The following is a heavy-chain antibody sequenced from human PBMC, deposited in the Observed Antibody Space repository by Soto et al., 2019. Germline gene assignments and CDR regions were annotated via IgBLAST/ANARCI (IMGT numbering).Heavy chain of an antibody. CDR3: AKGIYDKHYGMDV. D-gene: IGHD3-22*01. CDR2: ISWDGGST. CDR1: GFTFDDYA. V-gene: IGHV3-43D*03. Sequence: GGSLRLSCAASGFTFDDYAMHWVRQAPGKGLEWVSLISWDGGSTYYADSVKGRFTISRDNSKNSLYLQMNSLRAEDTALYCCAKGIYDKHYGMDVWGQGTTVTVSS. J-gene: IGHJ6*02.